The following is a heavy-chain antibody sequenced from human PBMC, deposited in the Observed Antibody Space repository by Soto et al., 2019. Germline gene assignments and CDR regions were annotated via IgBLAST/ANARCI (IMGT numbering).Heavy chain of an antibody. J-gene: IGHJ4*02. D-gene: IGHD1-20*01. CDR1: GDAISNYY. V-gene: IGHV4-59*01. Sequence: SETLSLTCSVSGDAISNYYWSWIRQTPGKGLEWIGCVHDSGSTDYNPSLKGRVTMSLHTSKSQFSLNLSSVTAADSAPHYCARGTRALITSFFAYWGQGIPVTVSS. CDR3: ARGTRALITSFFAY. CDR2: VHDSGST.